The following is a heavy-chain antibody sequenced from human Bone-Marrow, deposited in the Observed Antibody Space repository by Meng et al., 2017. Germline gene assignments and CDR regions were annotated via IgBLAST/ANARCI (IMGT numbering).Heavy chain of an antibody. CDR3: ARVEDISAAGKLFGDY. J-gene: IGHJ4*02. CDR2: VNPKTKDT. CDR1: GSDFTDSY. D-gene: IGHD6-25*01. Sequence: APVRAAGCGVKKPERTVQVHCYSSGSDFTDSYIRWGRRGPGHGLEWVWRVNPKTKDTHYAHTFQSRVTMTGDTYISTSNTELRVLRSGAPATYYCARVEDISAAGKLFGDYWGQGTLVTVSS. V-gene: IGHV1-2*07.